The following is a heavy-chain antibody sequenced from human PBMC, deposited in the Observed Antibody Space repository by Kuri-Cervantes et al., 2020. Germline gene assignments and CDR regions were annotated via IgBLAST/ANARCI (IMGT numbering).Heavy chain of an antibody. J-gene: IGHJ4*02. CDR2: ISGSGGST. CDR3: AKGGGGSYYSPLDC. D-gene: IGHD2-15*01. V-gene: IGHV3-23*01. Sequence: GGSLRLSCAGSGFTLSSYGMHWVRQAPGKGLEWVSVISGSGGSTYYADSVKGQFTTSRDTSKNTVYLQMNSLRADDTAVYYCAKGGGGSYYSPLDCWGQGTLVTVSS. CDR1: GFTLSSYG.